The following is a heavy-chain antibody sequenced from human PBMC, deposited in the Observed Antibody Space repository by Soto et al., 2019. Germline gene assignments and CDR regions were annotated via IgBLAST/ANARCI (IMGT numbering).Heavy chain of an antibody. V-gene: IGHV3-30*18. CDR3: AKELGTTVQAYFDN. CDR1: GFTFSSYG. CDR2: ISYDGSNK. J-gene: IGHJ4*02. Sequence: PVGSLRLSCAASGFTFSSYGMHWVRQAPGKGLEWVAVISYDGSNKYYADSVRGRFTISRANSKNTLYLQMTSLTAEATAVYYCAKELGTTVQAYFDNGGQGTRVTVSS. D-gene: IGHD4-17*01.